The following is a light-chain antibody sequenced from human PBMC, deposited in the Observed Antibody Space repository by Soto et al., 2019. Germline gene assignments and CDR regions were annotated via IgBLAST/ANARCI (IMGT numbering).Light chain of an antibody. CDR3: QQYDKWPWT. Sequence: EIVMTQSPATLSVSPGERATLYCRASQSVSNNLAWYQQNPGQAPRLLIYGASTRATGIPARFSGSGSGTEFTLTISSLQSEDFAVYYCQQYDKWPWTFGQGTKVDIK. CDR2: GAS. CDR1: QSVSNN. V-gene: IGKV3-15*01. J-gene: IGKJ1*01.